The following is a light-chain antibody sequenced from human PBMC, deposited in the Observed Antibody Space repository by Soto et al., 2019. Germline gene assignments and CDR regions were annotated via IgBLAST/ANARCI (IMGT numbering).Light chain of an antibody. J-gene: IGLJ1*01. Sequence: QSVLTQPPSASGSPGQSVTISCTGTSSDIGGYRYVSWYHQHLGKAPKLMIYEVSRRPSGVPDRFSGSKSGNTASLTVSGLQAEDEADYYCTSYAGSNNYVFGTGTKGTVL. V-gene: IGLV2-8*01. CDR3: TSYAGSNNYV. CDR2: EVS. CDR1: SSDIGGYRY.